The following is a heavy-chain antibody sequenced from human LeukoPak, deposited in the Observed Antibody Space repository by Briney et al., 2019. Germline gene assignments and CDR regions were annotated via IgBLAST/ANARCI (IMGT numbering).Heavy chain of an antibody. D-gene: IGHD6-19*01. CDR1: GFTFSRHG. CDR3: ARDGSGWSSDY. CDR2: MWNDGITG. J-gene: IGHJ4*02. V-gene: IGHV3-33*08. Sequence: GGSLRLSCAPSGFTFSRHGMHWVRQAPGKGLEWVAVMWNDGITGKYADSVRGRFSVSRDNSKKTVYLQMDSLRVDDTSVYYCARDGSGWSSDYWGQGTLVTVSS.